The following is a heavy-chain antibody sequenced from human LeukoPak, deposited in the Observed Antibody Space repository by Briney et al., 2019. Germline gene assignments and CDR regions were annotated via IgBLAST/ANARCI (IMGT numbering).Heavy chain of an antibody. V-gene: IGHV5-51*01. Sequence: GESQKISCQGSGYSFTSYWIGWVRQMPGKGLEWMGIIYPGDSDTRYSPSFQGQVTISADKSISTAYLQWSSLKASDTAMYYCARLEDCGGDCYGPFDYWGQGTLVTVSS. J-gene: IGHJ4*02. CDR2: IYPGDSDT. D-gene: IGHD2-21*02. CDR1: GYSFTSYW. CDR3: ARLEDCGGDCYGPFDY.